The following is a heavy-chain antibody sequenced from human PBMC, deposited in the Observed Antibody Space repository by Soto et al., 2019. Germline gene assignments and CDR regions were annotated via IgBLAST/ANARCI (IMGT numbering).Heavy chain of an antibody. V-gene: IGHV4-4*02. CDR2: IYHTGGR. CDR3: AREGGVGGVIEY. Sequence: SETLSLTCFVSGDSINNTYWWSWVRQAPEKGLEWIGEIYHTGGRSYMPSLRGRITLSVDTSKNQFSLKLTSVTAADTAVYHCAREGGVGGVIEYWGQGTLVTVSS. J-gene: IGHJ4*02. D-gene: IGHD3-16*01. CDR1: GDSINNTYW.